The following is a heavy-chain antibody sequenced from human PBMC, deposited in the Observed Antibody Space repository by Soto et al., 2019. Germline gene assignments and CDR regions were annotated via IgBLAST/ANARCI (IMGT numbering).Heavy chain of an antibody. CDR1: GFTFSSYW. D-gene: IGHD3-3*01. CDR3: ASLDLAPPYYYYYGMDV. V-gene: IGHV3-7*05. Sequence: EVQLVESGGGLVQPGGSLRLSCAASGFTFSSYWMSWVRQAPGKGLEWVANIKQDGSEKYYVDSVKGRFTISRDNAKNSLYLQMNSLRAEDTAVYYCASLDLAPPYYYYYGMDVWGQGTTVTVSS. CDR2: IKQDGSEK. J-gene: IGHJ6*02.